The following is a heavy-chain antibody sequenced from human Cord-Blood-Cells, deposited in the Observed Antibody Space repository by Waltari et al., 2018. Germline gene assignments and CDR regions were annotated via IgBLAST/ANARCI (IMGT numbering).Heavy chain of an antibody. CDR2: INYSGST. D-gene: IGHD6-19*01. J-gene: IGHJ4*02. CDR1: GGSFSGYY. CDR3: ARAIGSSGWYFDY. Sequence: QVQLQQWGAGLLKPSETLSLTCAVYGGSFSGYYWSWIRQPPGKGLEWIGEINYSGSTNYNPSLKSRVTISVDTSKNQFSLKLSSVTAADTAVYYCARAIGSSGWYFDYWGQGTLVTVSS. V-gene: IGHV4-34*01.